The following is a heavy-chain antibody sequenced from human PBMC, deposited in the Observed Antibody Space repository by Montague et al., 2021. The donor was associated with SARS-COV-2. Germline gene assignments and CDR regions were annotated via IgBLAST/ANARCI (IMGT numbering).Heavy chain of an antibody. Sequence: SLRLSCAASGFTFSSYAMNWVRQAPGKGLEWVSAFRGSGGSTYYADSVKGRFTISRDNSKNTLYLQMHSLSAEDTAVYYCAKGEVPYEYGDDFDYWGQGTMVAVSS. V-gene: IGHV3-23*01. J-gene: IGHJ4*02. CDR1: GFTFSSYA. CDR2: FRGSGGST. D-gene: IGHD4-17*01. CDR3: AKGEVPYEYGDDFDY.